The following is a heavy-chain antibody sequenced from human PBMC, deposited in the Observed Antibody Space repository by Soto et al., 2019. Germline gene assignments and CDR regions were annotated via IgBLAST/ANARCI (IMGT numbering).Heavy chain of an antibody. V-gene: IGHV3-53*01. Sequence: EVQLVESGGGLIQPGGSLKLSCAASGFTVGNNYMSWVRQAPGQGLEWVSLIYSTGTTKYADSVKGRFTVSRDNAKNTLYRQMNSLRAEDTAVYYCAKDGRGSGSHYNSFGYWGQGTLVTVSS. CDR2: IYSTGTT. CDR1: GFTVGNNY. CDR3: AKDGRGSGSHYNSFGY. J-gene: IGHJ4*02. D-gene: IGHD3-10*01.